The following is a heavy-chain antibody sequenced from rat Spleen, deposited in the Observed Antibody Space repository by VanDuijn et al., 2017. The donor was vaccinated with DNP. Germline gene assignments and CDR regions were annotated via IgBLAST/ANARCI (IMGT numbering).Heavy chain of an antibody. CDR2: IGSDGYAP. J-gene: IGHJ2*01. Sequence: EVQLVESGGGLVQPGRSLKLSCAASGFSFSYYYMAWVRQAPTKGLEWVAYIGSDGYAPYYTDSVKGRFAISRDNAKSTLYLQMNSLRSKDMATYYCVRWNSGHFDYWGQGVMVTVSS. CDR3: VRWNSGHFDY. V-gene: IGHV5-22*01. D-gene: IGHD4-3*01. CDR1: GFSFSYYY.